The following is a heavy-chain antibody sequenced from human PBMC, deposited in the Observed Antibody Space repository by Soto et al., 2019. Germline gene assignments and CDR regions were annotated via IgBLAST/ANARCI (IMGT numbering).Heavy chain of an antibody. Sequence: TSETLSLTCTVSGGSISSGGYYWSRIRQHPGKGLEWIGYIYYSGSTYYNPSLKSRVTISVDTSKNQFSLKLSSVTAADTAVYYCARVVPAADNWFDPWGQGTLVTVSS. CDR3: ARVVPAADNWFDP. D-gene: IGHD2-2*01. CDR1: GGSISSGGYY. J-gene: IGHJ5*02. V-gene: IGHV4-31*03. CDR2: IYYSGST.